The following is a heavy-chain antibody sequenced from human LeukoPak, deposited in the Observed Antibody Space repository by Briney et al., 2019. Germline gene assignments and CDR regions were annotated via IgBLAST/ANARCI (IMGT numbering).Heavy chain of an antibody. CDR3: ARGNYGDSNFDY. Sequence: SETLSLTCTVSGGSISNYYWSWIRQPPGKGLEWIGYIYYSGSTNYNPSLKSRVTISVDTSKKQFSLKLSSVTAADTAVYYCARGNYGDSNFDYWGQGTLVTVSS. CDR2: IYYSGST. CDR1: GGSISNYY. V-gene: IGHV4-59*01. J-gene: IGHJ4*02. D-gene: IGHD4-17*01.